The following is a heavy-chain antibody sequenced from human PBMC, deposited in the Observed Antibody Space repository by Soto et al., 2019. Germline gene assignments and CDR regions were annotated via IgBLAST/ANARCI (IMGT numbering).Heavy chain of an antibody. V-gene: IGHV3-30-3*01. CDR1: GFTFSSYA. J-gene: IGHJ4*02. Sequence: QVQLVESGGGVVQPGRSLRLSCAASGFTFSSYAMHWVRQAPGKGLEWVAVISYDGSNKYYADSVKGRFTISRDNSKNTLYLQMNSLRAEDMAVYYCAREENILWYFDYWGQGTLVTVSS. D-gene: IGHD2-21*01. CDR2: ISYDGSNK. CDR3: AREENILWYFDY.